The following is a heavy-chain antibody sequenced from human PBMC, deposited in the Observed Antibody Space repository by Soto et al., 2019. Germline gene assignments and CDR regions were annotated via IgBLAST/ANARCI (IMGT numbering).Heavy chain of an antibody. Sequence: SVKVSCKASGGTFSSYAISWVRQAPGQGLEWMGGIIPIFGTANYAQKFQGRVTITADESTSTAYMELSSLRSEDTAVYYCARAVLGYCSSTSCPNYYYYGMDVWGQGTTVTVSS. CDR3: ARAVLGYCSSTSCPNYYYYGMDV. CDR1: GGTFSSYA. J-gene: IGHJ6*02. V-gene: IGHV1-69*13. D-gene: IGHD2-2*01. CDR2: IIPIFGTA.